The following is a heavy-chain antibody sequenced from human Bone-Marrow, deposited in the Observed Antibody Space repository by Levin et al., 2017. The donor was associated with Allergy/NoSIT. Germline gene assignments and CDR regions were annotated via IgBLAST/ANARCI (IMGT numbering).Heavy chain of an antibody. D-gene: IGHD3-22*01. Sequence: GSLRLSCAASGFAFSNYAMSWVRQAPGKGLELVSGISGSGGTTYYADSVKGRFTISRDNPNNKMSLQLNSLRAEDTAIYYCAKRDYSDSGGYAPLFADWGQGTLVTVSS. CDR3: AKRDYSDSGGYAPLFAD. CDR1: GFAFSNYA. V-gene: IGHV3-23*01. CDR2: ISGSGGTT. J-gene: IGHJ4*02.